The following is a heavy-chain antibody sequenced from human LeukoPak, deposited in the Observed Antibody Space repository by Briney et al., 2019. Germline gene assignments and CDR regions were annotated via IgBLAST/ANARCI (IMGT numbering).Heavy chain of an antibody. D-gene: IGHD3-9*01. J-gene: IGHJ3*02. CDR3: AKVFYDILEPRIDAFDI. Sequence: GGSLRLSCAASGFTFSTYTMHWVRQAPGKGLEWVAVISYDGSNKYYADSVKGRFTISRDNYKNTLYLQMDSLRAEDTAVYYCAKVFYDILEPRIDAFDIWGQGTMVTVSS. V-gene: IGHV3-30*04. CDR2: ISYDGSNK. CDR1: GFTFSTYT.